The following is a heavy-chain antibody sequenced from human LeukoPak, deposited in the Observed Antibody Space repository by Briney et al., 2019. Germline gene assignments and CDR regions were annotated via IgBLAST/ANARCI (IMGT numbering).Heavy chain of an antibody. V-gene: IGHV4-34*01. CDR1: GGSFSGYY. D-gene: IGHD6-13*01. CDR2: INHSGST. CDR3: ARAARYSSSWYLNWFDP. J-gene: IGHJ5*02. Sequence: SETLSLTCAVYGGSFSGYYWSWIRQPPGKGLEWIGEINHSGSTNYNPSLKSRATISVDTSKNQFSLKLSSVTAADTAVYYCARAARYSSSWYLNWFDPWGQGTLVTVSS.